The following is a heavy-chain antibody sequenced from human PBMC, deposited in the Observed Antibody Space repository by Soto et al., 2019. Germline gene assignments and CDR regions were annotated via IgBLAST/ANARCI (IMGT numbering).Heavy chain of an antibody. Sequence: SETLSLTCTVSRGSISSYYWSWIRQPPGKGLEWIGHISNSGNTNYNPSLKSRVTISVDTSRNQISLNLWSVTAADTAVYYCARDYYYDNNGHPGAYYYGMDIWGQGTTVTVSS. CDR2: ISNSGNT. V-gene: IGHV4-59*01. D-gene: IGHD3-22*01. CDR3: ARDYYYDNNGHPGAYYYGMDI. J-gene: IGHJ6*02. CDR1: RGSISSYY.